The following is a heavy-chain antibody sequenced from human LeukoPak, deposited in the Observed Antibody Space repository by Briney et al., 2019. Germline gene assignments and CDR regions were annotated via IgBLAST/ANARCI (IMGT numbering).Heavy chain of an antibody. CDR1: GYTFTGYY. CDR3: ARDIGLELKNWFDP. D-gene: IGHD1-7*01. J-gene: IGHJ5*02. V-gene: IGHV1-2*02. CDR2: INPNSGGT. Sequence: ASVKVSCKASGYTFTGYYMHWVRQAPGQGLEWMGWINPNSGGTNYAQKFQGRVTMTRNTSISTAYMELSRLRSDDTAVYYCARDIGLELKNWFDPWGQGTLVTVSS.